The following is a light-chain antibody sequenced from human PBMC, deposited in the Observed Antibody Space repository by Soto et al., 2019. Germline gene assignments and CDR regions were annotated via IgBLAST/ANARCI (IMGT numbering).Light chain of an antibody. CDR1: SSDVGAYDH. CDR2: EVT. J-gene: IGLJ3*02. V-gene: IGLV2-14*01. Sequence: QSVLTQPASVSGSPGQSITISCTGTSSDVGAYDHVSWYQQHPGDAPKLIIFEVTNRPSGVSNRFSGSKSGNTASLTISGLQAEDEADYYCISYITNSQGVFGGGTKLTVL. CDR3: ISYITNSQGV.